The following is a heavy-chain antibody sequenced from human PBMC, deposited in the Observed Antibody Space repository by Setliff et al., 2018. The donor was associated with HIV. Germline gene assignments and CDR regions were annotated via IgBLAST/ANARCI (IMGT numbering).Heavy chain of an antibody. D-gene: IGHD1-1*01. V-gene: IGHV1-69*10. CDR2: IIPMLRVA. J-gene: IGHJ6*03. CDR3: ARGSNPTGNYDFYFLDV. Sequence: SVKVSCKASGGTFRTYAISWVRQAPGQGLEWMGGIIPMLRVAKHAQNLQDRVTITADKSTGKAYMELSGLRSEDTAVYYCARGSNPTGNYDFYFLDVWGKGTTVTVSS. CDR1: GGTFRTYA.